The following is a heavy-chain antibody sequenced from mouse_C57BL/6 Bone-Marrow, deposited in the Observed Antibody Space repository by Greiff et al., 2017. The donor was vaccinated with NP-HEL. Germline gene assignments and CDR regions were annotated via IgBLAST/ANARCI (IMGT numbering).Heavy chain of an antibody. CDR1: GYAFTNHL. V-gene: IGHV1-54*01. Sequence: QVQLQQSGAELVRPGTSVKVSCKASGYAFTNHLIEWVKQRPGQGLEWIGLINPGSGGTNYNEKFKGKATMTADKSSSTAYMQLSSLTSEDSAVYFCARWLLPFYYFDYWGQGTTLTVSS. CDR3: ARWLLPFYYFDY. D-gene: IGHD2-3*01. CDR2: INPGSGGT. J-gene: IGHJ2*01.